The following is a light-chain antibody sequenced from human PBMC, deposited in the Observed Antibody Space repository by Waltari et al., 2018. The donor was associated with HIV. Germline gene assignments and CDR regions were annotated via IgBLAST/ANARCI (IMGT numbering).Light chain of an antibody. CDR3: AAWDDSLSGPV. CDR1: STNFGRMY. CDR2: RNN. V-gene: IGLV1-47*01. J-gene: IGLJ3*02. Sequence: QSVLTQPPSASGTPGQRVTIPCSGRSTNFGRMYVYGYQQPPGTAPKLLIYRNNQQPSGGPDRFSGSKSGTSASLAISGLRSEDEADDYCAAWDDSLSGPVFGGGTKLTVL.